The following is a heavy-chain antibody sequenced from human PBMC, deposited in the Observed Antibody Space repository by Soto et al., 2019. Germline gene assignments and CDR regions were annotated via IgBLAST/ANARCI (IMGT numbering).Heavy chain of an antibody. CDR2: IWYDGSNK. V-gene: IGHV3-33*01. CDR3: AREVKARNYYYYMDV. Sequence: HPGGSLRLSCAASGLTFSSYGTHWVRQAPGKGLEWVAVIWYDGSNKYYADSVKGRFTISRDNSKNTLYLQMNSLRAEDTAVYYCAREVKARNYYYYMDVWGKGTTVTVSS. J-gene: IGHJ6*03. D-gene: IGHD6-6*01. CDR1: GLTFSSYG.